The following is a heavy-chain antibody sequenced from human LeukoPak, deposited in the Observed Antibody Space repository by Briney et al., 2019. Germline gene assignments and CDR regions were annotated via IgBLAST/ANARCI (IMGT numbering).Heavy chain of an antibody. CDR2: IYHSGST. CDR3: ARVVRDPLWFGESHAFDI. D-gene: IGHD3-10*01. CDR1: GGSISSGGYY. J-gene: IGHJ3*02. V-gene: IGHV4-61*08. Sequence: ASETLSLTCTVSGGSISSGGYYWSWIRQPPGKGLEWIGYIYHSGSTYYNPSLKSRVTISVDTSKNQFSLKLSSVTAADTAVYYCARVVRDPLWFGESHAFDIWGQGTMVTVSS.